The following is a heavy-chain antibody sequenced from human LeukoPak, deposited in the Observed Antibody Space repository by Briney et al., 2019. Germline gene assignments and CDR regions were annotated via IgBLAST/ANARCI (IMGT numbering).Heavy chain of an antibody. D-gene: IGHD2-8*01. Sequence: GASVKVSCKASGYTFTSYDIHWVRQASGQGFEWMGWMNPNSGNTGYAQKFQGRVTMTRNTSISTAYMELSSLRSEDTAVYYCARVYILGMDVWGQGTTVTVSS. J-gene: IGHJ6*02. CDR2: MNPNSGNT. CDR1: GYTFTSYD. V-gene: IGHV1-8*01. CDR3: ARVYILGMDV.